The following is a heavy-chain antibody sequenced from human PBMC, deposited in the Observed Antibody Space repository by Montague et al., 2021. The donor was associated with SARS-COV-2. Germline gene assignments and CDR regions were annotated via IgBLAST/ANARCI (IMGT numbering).Heavy chain of an antibody. CDR3: ARTHYDILTGSLNWFDP. CDR2: SDWDDDK. CDR1: GFSLSTSGMC. Sequence: PALVKPTQTLTLTCTFSGFSLSTSGMCVSWIRQPPGKALEWLARSDWDDDKYYSTSLKTRLTISKDTSKNQVVLTMTNMDPVDTATYYCARTHYDILTGSLNWFDPWGQGTLVTVSS. V-gene: IGHV2-70*11. D-gene: IGHD3-9*01. J-gene: IGHJ5*02.